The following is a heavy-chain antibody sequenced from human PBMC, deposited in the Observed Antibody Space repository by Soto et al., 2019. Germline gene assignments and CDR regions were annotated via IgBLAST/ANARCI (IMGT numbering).Heavy chain of an antibody. J-gene: IGHJ6*02. CDR1: GFTFSSYS. CDR2: ISSSSSYI. D-gene: IGHD3-3*01. V-gene: IGHV3-21*01. CDR3: ARLIHYDFWSGYPSYYYYYGMDV. Sequence: GGSLRLSCAASGFTFSSYSMNWVRQAPGKGLEWVSSISSSSSYIYYADSVKGRFTISRDNAKNSLYLQMNSLRAEDTAVYYCARLIHYDFWSGYPSYYYYYGMDVWGQGTTVTVS.